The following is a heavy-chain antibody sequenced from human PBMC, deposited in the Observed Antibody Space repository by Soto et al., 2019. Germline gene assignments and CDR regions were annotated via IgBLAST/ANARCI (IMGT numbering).Heavy chain of an antibody. J-gene: IGHJ4*02. D-gene: IGHD6-19*01. Sequence: GGSLTLSCAASGFTFSSYGMHWVRQAPGKGLEWVAVISYDGSNKYYADSVKGRFTISRDNSKNTLYLQMNSLRAEDTAVYYCAKDPGGYSSGWYLYWGQGTLVTVSS. V-gene: IGHV3-30*18. CDR2: ISYDGSNK. CDR3: AKDPGGYSSGWYLY. CDR1: GFTFSSYG.